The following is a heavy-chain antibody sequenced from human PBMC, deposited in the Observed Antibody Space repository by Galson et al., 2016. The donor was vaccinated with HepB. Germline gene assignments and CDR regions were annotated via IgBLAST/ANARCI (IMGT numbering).Heavy chain of an antibody. Sequence: SETLSLPCTVSGGSISSYSWSWIRQPPGRGLAWIGYIDNSGSTNYNPSLTSRVTMSLNTSKNQFSLRLSSVPAADPAVYYCARLVYSGAYDFDCWGQGALVTVSS. CDR3: ARLVYSGAYDFDC. J-gene: IGHJ4*02. V-gene: IGHV4-59*01. CDR1: GGSISSYS. D-gene: IGHD1-26*01. CDR2: IDNSGST.